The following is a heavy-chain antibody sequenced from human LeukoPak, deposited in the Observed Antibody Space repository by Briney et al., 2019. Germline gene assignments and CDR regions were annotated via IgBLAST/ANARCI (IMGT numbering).Heavy chain of an antibody. V-gene: IGHV1-8*03. Sequence: ASVKVSCKASGYTFTSYDINWVRQATGQGLEWMGWMNPNSGNTGYAQKFQGRVTITTDESTSTAYMELSSLRSEDTAVYYCAVGGYGHYYYYYMDVWGKGTTVTVSS. CDR3: AVGGYGHYYYYYMDV. CDR1: GYTFTSYD. D-gene: IGHD3-10*01. CDR2: MNPNSGNT. J-gene: IGHJ6*03.